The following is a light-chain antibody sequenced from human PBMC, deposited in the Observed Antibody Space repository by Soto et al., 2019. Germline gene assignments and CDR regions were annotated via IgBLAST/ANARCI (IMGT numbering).Light chain of an antibody. CDR3: QHYNNWPLT. CDR2: DAS. J-gene: IGKJ4*01. V-gene: IGKV3-15*01. Sequence: EIVITQSPATLSMSPGERATLSCRASQSVGTNLAWYQQKPGQAPRLLTYDASTRATGLPARFSGRVSGAEFTLTISSLQSEDFAVYYCQHYNNWPLTFGAGTKVDIK. CDR1: QSVGTN.